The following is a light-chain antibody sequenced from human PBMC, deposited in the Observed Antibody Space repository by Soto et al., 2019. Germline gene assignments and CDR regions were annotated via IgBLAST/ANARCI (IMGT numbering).Light chain of an antibody. Sequence: EIVLTQSPGTLSLSPGEGAILSCRASHIINNNYLAWYQQKPGQAPRLLTYGASRRATGIPDRFSGGGSGTDFTPTVHILEPEVFAVYYCQQYGSSFTFGQGTRLESK. CDR3: QQYGSSFT. J-gene: IGKJ5*01. CDR2: GAS. CDR1: HIINNNY. V-gene: IGKV3-20*01.